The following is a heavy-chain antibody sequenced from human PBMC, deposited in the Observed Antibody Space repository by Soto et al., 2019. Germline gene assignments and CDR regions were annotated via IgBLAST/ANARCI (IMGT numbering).Heavy chain of an antibody. Sequence: GGSLRLSCATSGFAFSTYAMTWVRQVPGRGLEWVSTILPDETGFCTVSVKGRFTISRDNFRGILYLQMNDLWVEDAAIYFCAKDRLPTSGQRFYFDSWGQGSLVTVSS. J-gene: IGHJ4*02. CDR2: ILPDETG. CDR3: AKDRLPTSGQRFYFDS. D-gene: IGHD2-15*01. V-gene: IGHV3-23*01. CDR1: GFAFSTYA.